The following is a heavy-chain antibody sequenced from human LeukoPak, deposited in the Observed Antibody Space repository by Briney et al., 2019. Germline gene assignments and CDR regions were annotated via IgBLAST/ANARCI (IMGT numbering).Heavy chain of an antibody. CDR1: GYTFTSYG. D-gene: IGHD6-19*01. V-gene: IGHV1-18*01. CDR3: ARVHGSSGWYSRRGDY. Sequence: ASVKVSCKASGYTFTSYGISWVRQAPGQGLEWMGWISAYNGNTNYAQKLQGRVTMTTDTSTSTAYMELRSLRSDDTAVYYCARVHGSSGWYSRRGDYWGQGTLVTVSS. J-gene: IGHJ4*02. CDR2: ISAYNGNT.